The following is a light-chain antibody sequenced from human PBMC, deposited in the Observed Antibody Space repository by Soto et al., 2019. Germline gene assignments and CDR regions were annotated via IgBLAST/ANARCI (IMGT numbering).Light chain of an antibody. CDR3: QHYDPSLFT. CDR2: GAS. V-gene: IGKV3-20*01. CDR1: QSVTSSD. J-gene: IGKJ2*01. Sequence: MELTQSPGTLSLSPGDTATLSCRASQSVTSSDLAWYQQRPGQAPMFLMYGASGRATGIPDRFSVSGSATEIILTIDRLEPEDSAVYYCQHYDPSLFTFGRGTKLEIK.